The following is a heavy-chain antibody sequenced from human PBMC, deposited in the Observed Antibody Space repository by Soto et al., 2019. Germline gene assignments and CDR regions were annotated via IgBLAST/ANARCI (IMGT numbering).Heavy chain of an antibody. V-gene: IGHV5-51*01. Sequence: GESLKISCKGSGYTFTDYWIGWVRQLPGKGLEWMGIIYPGDSDTRYSPSFQGHVTITVDKSTSTAYLQWNTLKASDTAMYYCESHISNFRYNYYAMDVWGQGTTGTLPS. J-gene: IGHJ6*01. CDR3: ESHISNFRYNYYAMDV. D-gene: IGHD4-4*01. CDR1: GYTFTDYW. CDR2: IYPGDSDT.